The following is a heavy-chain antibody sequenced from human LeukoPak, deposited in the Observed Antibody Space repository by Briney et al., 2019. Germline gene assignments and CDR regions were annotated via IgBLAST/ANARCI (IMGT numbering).Heavy chain of an antibody. CDR1: GFTFSSYG. V-gene: IGHV3-30*18. Sequence: GGSLRLSFAASGFTFSSYGMHWVRQAPGKGLEWVAVISYDGSNKYYADSVKGRFTISRDNSKNTLYLQMNSLRAEDTAVYYCAKGLRYSDNWGQGTLVTVSS. D-gene: IGHD3-9*01. J-gene: IGHJ4*02. CDR3: AKGLRYSDN. CDR2: ISYDGSNK.